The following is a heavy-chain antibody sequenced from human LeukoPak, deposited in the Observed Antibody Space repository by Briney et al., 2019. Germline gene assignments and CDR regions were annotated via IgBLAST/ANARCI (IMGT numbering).Heavy chain of an antibody. Sequence: SETLSLTCTVSGGSMNDYYWSWFRQPPGKGLEWIGYIYYSGGTNSSPSLESRVTMSVDTSKNQFSLKVRSVTATDTSVYYCARRSIARGKVDVIVFDYWGQGALVTVSS. CDR1: GGSMNDYY. CDR3: ARRSIARGKVDVIVFDY. J-gene: IGHJ4*02. D-gene: IGHD2-21*01. V-gene: IGHV4-59*08. CDR2: IYYSGGT.